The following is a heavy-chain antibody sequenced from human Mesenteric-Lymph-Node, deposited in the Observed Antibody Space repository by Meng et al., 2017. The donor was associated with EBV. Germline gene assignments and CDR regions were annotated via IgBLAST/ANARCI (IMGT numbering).Heavy chain of an antibody. Sequence: QVQLVQSGAEVKKPGASVKLSCKASGYSITSYYMHWVRQAPGQGLEWMGIINPSGGSTTYAQKFQGRVTMTRDTSTSTVYVELSSLTSEDTAVYYCAREAHSSISVGGPGYWGQGTLVTVSS. J-gene: IGHJ4*02. CDR3: AREAHSSISVGGPGY. CDR2: INPSGGST. V-gene: IGHV1-46*01. D-gene: IGHD2-15*01. CDR1: GYSITSYY.